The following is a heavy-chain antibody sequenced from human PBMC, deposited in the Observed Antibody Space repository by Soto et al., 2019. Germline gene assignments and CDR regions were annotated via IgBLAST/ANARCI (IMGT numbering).Heavy chain of an antibody. D-gene: IGHD6-25*01. CDR3: ARGSSSSARYMDV. J-gene: IGHJ6*03. V-gene: IGHV3-53*01. Sequence: GGSLRLSCEASGFIVSSTYMNWVRQAPGKGLEWVSVIYSGGSTYYADSVKGRFTISRDNSENTLFLQMNGLRAEDTAVYYCARGSSSSARYMDVWGKGTTVTVSS. CDR2: IYSGGST. CDR1: GFIVSSTY.